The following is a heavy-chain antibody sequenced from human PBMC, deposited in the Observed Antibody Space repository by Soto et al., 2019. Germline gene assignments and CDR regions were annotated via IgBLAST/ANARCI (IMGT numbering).Heavy chain of an antibody. V-gene: IGHV3-72*01. J-gene: IGHJ4*02. D-gene: IGHD3-10*01. CDR3: VAYLSYFVH. CDR2: TKHKGSSYAT. CDR1: GYTLSDHF. Sequence: EVQLVESGGGLVQPGGSLRLSCAVSGYTLSDHFMDWVRQAPGKGLEWVGRTKHKGSSYATEYAASVKGRFTISRDDSYNSPYLQMSSLRCEDTAVYYCVAYLSYFVHWGQGTIVTVSS.